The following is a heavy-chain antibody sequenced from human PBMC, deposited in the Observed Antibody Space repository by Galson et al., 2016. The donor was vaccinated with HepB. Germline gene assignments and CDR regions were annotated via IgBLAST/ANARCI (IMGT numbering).Heavy chain of an antibody. D-gene: IGHD3-22*01. J-gene: IGHJ3*02. CDR2: ISYDGSKK. V-gene: IGHV3-30-3*01. CDR3: AREGARTFYYDSSGYRWAFDI. CDR1: GFTFSSYA. Sequence: SLRLSCAASGFTFSSYAMHWVRQAPGKGPEWVAGISYDGSKKYYADSVQGRFTLSRDNSKNTLYPQMNTLRVAATAMYYCAREGARTFYYDSSGYRWAFDIWGQGTMVTVSS.